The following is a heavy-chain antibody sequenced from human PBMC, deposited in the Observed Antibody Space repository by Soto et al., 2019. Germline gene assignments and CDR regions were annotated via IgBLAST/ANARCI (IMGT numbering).Heavy chain of an antibody. Sequence: GGSLRLSCAASGFTLSGSAMHWVRRASGKGLEWVGRIRSKANSYATAYAASVKGRFTISRDDSKNTAYLQMNSLKTEDTAVYYCTYDILTGSNWFDPWGQGTLVTVSS. J-gene: IGHJ5*02. CDR3: TYDILTGSNWFDP. CDR2: IRSKANSYAT. V-gene: IGHV3-73*01. D-gene: IGHD3-9*01. CDR1: GFTLSGSA.